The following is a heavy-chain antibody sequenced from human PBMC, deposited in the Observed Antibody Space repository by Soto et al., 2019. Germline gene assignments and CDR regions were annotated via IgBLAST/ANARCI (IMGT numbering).Heavy chain of an antibody. CDR1: GYTFTGYY. V-gene: IGHV1-2*04. CDR3: ARGDCSGGSCYSSGWFDP. D-gene: IGHD2-15*01. CDR2: INPNSGGT. J-gene: IGHJ5*02. Sequence: ASVKVSCKASGYTFTGYYMHWVRQAPGQGLEWMGWINPNSGGTNYAQKFQGWVTMTRDTSISTAYMELSRLRSDDTAVYYCARGDCSGGSCYSSGWFDPWGQGTLVTVSS.